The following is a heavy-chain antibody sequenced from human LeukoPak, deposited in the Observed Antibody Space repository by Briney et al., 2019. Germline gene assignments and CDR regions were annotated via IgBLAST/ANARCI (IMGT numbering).Heavy chain of an antibody. V-gene: IGHV4-34*01. CDR3: ARDRRYSSGWYGSYYFDY. D-gene: IGHD6-19*01. J-gene: IGHJ4*02. Sequence: SETLSLTCAVYGGSFSGYYWGWIRQPPGKGLEWIGEINHSGSTNYNPSLKSRVTISVDTSKNQFSLKLSPVTAADTAVYYCARDRRYSSGWYGSYYFDYWGQGTLVTVSS. CDR1: GGSFSGYY. CDR2: INHSGST.